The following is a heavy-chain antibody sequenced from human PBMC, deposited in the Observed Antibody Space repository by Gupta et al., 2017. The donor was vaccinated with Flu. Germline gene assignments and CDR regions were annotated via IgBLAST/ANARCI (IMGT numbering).Heavy chain of an antibody. CDR1: GFTVNNNY. D-gene: IGHD3-22*01. J-gene: IGHJ4*02. CDR3: ARVADYDHSGYYYFDY. CDR2: ILGDGTT. V-gene: IGHV3-66*02. Sequence: EVQLVDSGGGLVQPGGSLKLSCVASGFTVNNNYMSWVRQAPGKGPEWVSVILGDGTTYYADSVKGRFTMSRDTSKSTVYLQMTSLRVEDTPVYYCARVADYDHSGYYYFDYWGQGTLVTVSS.